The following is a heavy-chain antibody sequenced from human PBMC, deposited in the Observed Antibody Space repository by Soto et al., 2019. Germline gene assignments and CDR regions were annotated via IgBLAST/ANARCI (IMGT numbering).Heavy chain of an antibody. Sequence: ASVKVSCKASGYTFTSYYMHWVRQAPGQGLEWMGIINPSGGSTSYAQKFQGRVTMTRDTSTSTVYMELSSLRSEDTAVYYCARGIPSPNYYYVWGSYRLAFDYWGQGTLVTVPQ. D-gene: IGHD3-16*02. J-gene: IGHJ4*02. V-gene: IGHV1-46*01. CDR1: GYTFTSYY. CDR2: INPSGGST. CDR3: ARGIPSPNYYYVWGSYRLAFDY.